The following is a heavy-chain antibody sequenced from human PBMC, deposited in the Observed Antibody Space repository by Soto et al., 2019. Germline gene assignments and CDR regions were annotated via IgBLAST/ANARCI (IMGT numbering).Heavy chain of an antibody. CDR2: INHSGST. D-gene: IGHD3-16*02. Sequence: QVQLQQWGAGLLKPSETLSLTCAVYGGSFSGYYWIWIRQPPGQGLVWVGEINHSGSTTYNPSLKSRVTISVDPSKNQFALTLSSVTAADTAVYYCARGRIWGSYRAESCAFDISGQGTMVTVAS. J-gene: IGHJ3*02. V-gene: IGHV4-34*01. CDR1: GGSFSGYY. CDR3: ARGRIWGSYRAESCAFDI.